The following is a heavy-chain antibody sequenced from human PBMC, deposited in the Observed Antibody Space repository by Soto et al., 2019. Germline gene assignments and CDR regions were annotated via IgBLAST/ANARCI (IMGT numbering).Heavy chain of an antibody. Sequence: ASVKVSCKASGYTFTSYGISWVRQAPGQGLEWMGWISAYNGNTNYAQKLQGRVTMTTDTSTSTAYMELRSLRSDDTAVYYCARFVVVPAAPLLYMDVWGKGTTVTVSS. J-gene: IGHJ6*03. CDR3: ARFVVVPAAPLLYMDV. D-gene: IGHD2-2*01. CDR2: ISAYNGNT. V-gene: IGHV1-18*01. CDR1: GYTFTSYG.